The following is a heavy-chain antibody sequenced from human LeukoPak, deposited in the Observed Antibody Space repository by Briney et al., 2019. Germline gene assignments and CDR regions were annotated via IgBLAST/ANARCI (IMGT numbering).Heavy chain of an antibody. D-gene: IGHD3-3*01. J-gene: IGHJ4*02. CDR1: GGSISSGSYY. V-gene: IGHV4-61*02. CDR3: ASLRERSYYARGFDY. Sequence: SETLSLTCTVSGGSISSGSYYWSWIRQPAGKGLEWIGRIYTSGSTNYNPSLKSRVTISVDTSKNQFSLKLSSVTAADTAVYYCASLRERSYYARGFDYWGQGTLVTVSS. CDR2: IYTSGST.